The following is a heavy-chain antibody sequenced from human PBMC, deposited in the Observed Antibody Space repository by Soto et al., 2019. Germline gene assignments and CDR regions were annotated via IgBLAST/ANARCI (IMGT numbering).Heavy chain of an antibody. J-gene: IGHJ4*02. CDR3: ARDNPGGFDY. Sequence: QVQLVESGGGVVQPGRSLRLSCAASGFTFSSYAMHWVRQAPGKGLEWVAVISYDGSNKYYADSEKGRFTISRDNSKNTLYLQMNSLRAEDTAVYYCARDNPGGFDYWGQGTLVTVSS. D-gene: IGHD3-10*01. V-gene: IGHV3-30-3*01. CDR1: GFTFSSYA. CDR2: ISYDGSNK.